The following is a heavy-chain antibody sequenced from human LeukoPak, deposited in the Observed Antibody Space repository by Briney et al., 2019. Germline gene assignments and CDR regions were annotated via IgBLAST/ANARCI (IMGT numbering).Heavy chain of an antibody. V-gene: IGHV3-23*01. CDR3: AREDWDIVVVPAAPRIDY. Sequence: GGSLRLSCAASGFTFSNYAMSWVRQAPGKGLEWVSTINDRGIATYYADSVKGRFTISRDNSKNTLSLQMNSLRAEDTAVYYCAREDWDIVVVPAAPRIDYWGQGTLVTVSS. CDR2: INDRGIAT. J-gene: IGHJ4*02. D-gene: IGHD2-2*01. CDR1: GFTFSNYA.